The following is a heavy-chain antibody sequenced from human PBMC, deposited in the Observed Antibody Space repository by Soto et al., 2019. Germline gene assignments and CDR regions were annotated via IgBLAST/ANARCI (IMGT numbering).Heavy chain of an antibody. Sequence: GSVKVSCKASGYTFTSYAMHWVRQAPGQRLEWMGWINAGNGNTKYSQKFQGRVTITRDTSASTAYMELSSLRSEDTAVYYCARAPTRITIFGVVKYYYYGMDVWGQGTTVTVSS. D-gene: IGHD3-3*01. CDR1: GYTFTSYA. CDR3: ARAPTRITIFGVVKYYYYGMDV. J-gene: IGHJ6*02. CDR2: INAGNGNT. V-gene: IGHV1-3*01.